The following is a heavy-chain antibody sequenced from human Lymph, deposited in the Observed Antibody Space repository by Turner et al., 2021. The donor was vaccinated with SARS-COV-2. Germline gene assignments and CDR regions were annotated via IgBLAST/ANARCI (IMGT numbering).Heavy chain of an antibody. CDR1: GGSMNSNY. D-gene: IGHD3-9*01. CDR3: ASETLNNWVDP. J-gene: IGHJ5*02. CDR2: IYYRGST. Sequence: QVQLQESGPRLGKALETLSLNCTVAGGSMNSNYWSWIRQPPRKLLGRIGLIYYRGSTNYYPSLDSRVTISVYTSRNQFSLNHTSVTSCDTAIYYGASETLNNWVDPWGQGTLVTVSS. V-gene: IGHV4-59*12.